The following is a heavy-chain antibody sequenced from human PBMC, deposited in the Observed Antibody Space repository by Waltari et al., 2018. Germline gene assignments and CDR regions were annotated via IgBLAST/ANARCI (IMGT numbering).Heavy chain of an antibody. CDR3: ARTGVGLLWFGELLSPNFDY. V-gene: IGHV7-4-1*02. Sequence: QMQLVQSGSELKKPGASVKVSCKASGYTFTSYAMNWVRQAPGQGLEWMGWINTNTGNPTYAQGFTGRFVFSLDTSVSTAYLQISSLKAEDTAVYYCARTGVGLLWFGELLSPNFDYWGQGTLVTVSS. CDR2: INTNTGNP. J-gene: IGHJ4*02. CDR1: GYTFTSYA. D-gene: IGHD3-10*01.